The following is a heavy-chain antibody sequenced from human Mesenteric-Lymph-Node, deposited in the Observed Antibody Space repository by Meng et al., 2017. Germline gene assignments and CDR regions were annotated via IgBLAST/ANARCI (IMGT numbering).Heavy chain of an antibody. D-gene: IGHD6-19*01. J-gene: IGHJ4*02. V-gene: IGHV4-39*07. CDR1: GGSISNNAYY. CDR3: ARVGQWLAPGFLDY. Sequence: SETLSLTCTVSGGSISNNAYYWGWIRQPPGKGLEWIGHIYYSGTTNYNPSLKSRVTISLDTSKNQFSLRLTSVTAADTAVYYCARVGQWLAPGFLDYWGQGTLVTVSS. CDR2: IYYSGTT.